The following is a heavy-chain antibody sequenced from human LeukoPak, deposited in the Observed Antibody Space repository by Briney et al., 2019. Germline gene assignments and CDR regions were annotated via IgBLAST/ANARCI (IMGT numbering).Heavy chain of an antibody. J-gene: IGHJ6*03. V-gene: IGHV4-59*01. Sequence: PSETLSLTCTVSCGSISSYYWSWIRQPPGKGLEWIGYIYYSGSTNCNPSLESRVTISVDTSKDQFSLKLSSVTAADTPVYYCARGAVPMDVWGKGTTVTISS. CDR2: IYYSGST. D-gene: IGHD2-2*01. CDR1: CGSISSYY. CDR3: ARGAVPMDV.